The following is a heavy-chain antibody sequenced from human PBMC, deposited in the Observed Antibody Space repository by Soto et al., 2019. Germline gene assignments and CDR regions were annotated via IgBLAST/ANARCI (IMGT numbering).Heavy chain of an antibody. CDR3: ARQADYYDSSVYAADY. V-gene: IGHV5-10-1*01. D-gene: IGHD3-22*01. CDR1: GYSFTSYW. Sequence: GESLKISCKGSGYSFTSYWISWVRQMPGKGLEWMGRIDPSDSYTNYSPSFQGHVTISADKSISTAYLQWSSLKASDTAMYYYARQADYYDSSVYAADYWGQGTRVTVSS. CDR2: IDPSDSYT. J-gene: IGHJ4*02.